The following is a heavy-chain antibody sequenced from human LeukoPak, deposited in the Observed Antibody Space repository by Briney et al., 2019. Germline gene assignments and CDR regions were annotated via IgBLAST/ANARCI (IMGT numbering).Heavy chain of an antibody. CDR2: ISGSGGST. V-gene: IGHV3-23*01. D-gene: IGHD1-1*01. Sequence: GGSLRLSCAASGFTFSSYAMSWVRQAPGKGLEWVSAISGSGGSTYYADSVKGRFTISRDNSKNTLYLQMNSLRAEDTAVYYCAKVIRPVQLERQDAYDIWGQGTMVTVSS. CDR3: AKVIRPVQLERQDAYDI. J-gene: IGHJ3*02. CDR1: GFTFSSYA.